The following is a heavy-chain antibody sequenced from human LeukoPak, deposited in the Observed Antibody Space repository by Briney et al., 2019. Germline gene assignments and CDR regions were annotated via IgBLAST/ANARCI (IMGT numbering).Heavy chain of an antibody. V-gene: IGHV3-23*01. CDR2: ISGSGGST. CDR1: GFTFSSDG. D-gene: IGHD3-10*01. Sequence: GGTLRLSCAASGFTFSSDGMSWVRQAPGKGLEWVSGISGSGGSTYYADSVKGRFTISRDNTKNTLYLQMNSLRAEDTAVYYCVLYYYGSGSYLGVFDYWGQGTLVTVSS. J-gene: IGHJ4*02. CDR3: VLYYYGSGSYLGVFDY.